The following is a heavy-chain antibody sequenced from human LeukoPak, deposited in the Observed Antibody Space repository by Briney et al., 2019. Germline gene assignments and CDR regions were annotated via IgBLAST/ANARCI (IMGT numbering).Heavy chain of an antibody. CDR2: ISSSGSTI. Sequence: GGSLRLSCAASGFTFSSYAMHWVRQAPGKGLEWVSYISSSGSTIYYADSVKGRFTISRDNAKNSLYLQMNSLRAEDTAVYYCARDKWLRNYYDSSGYYLGAFDIWGQGTMVTVSS. CDR1: GFTFSSYA. D-gene: IGHD3-22*01. V-gene: IGHV3-48*03. J-gene: IGHJ3*02. CDR3: ARDKWLRNYYDSSGYYLGAFDI.